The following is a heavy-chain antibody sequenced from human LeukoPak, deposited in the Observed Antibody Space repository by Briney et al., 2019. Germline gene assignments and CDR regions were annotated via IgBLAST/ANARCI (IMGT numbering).Heavy chain of an antibody. Sequence: PSETLSLTCAVYGGSFSGYYWSWIRQPPGKGLEWIGEINHSGSTNYNPSLKSRVTISVDTSKNQFSLKLSSVTAADTAVYYCARHYDFWSGPQNAFDIWGQGTMVTVSS. D-gene: IGHD3-3*01. V-gene: IGHV4-34*01. CDR1: GGSFSGYY. J-gene: IGHJ3*02. CDR2: INHSGST. CDR3: ARHYDFWSGPQNAFDI.